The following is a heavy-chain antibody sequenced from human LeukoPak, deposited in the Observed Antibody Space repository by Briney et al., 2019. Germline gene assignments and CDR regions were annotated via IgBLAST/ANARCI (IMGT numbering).Heavy chain of an antibody. J-gene: IGHJ4*02. CDR1: GGSIRSYY. CDR3: ARHNYDSSGYYSRPYYFDY. Sequence: SETLSLTCTVSGGSIRSYYWSWIRQPPGKGLEWIGYIFYSGGANYNPSLKSRVTISVDTSKNQFSLKLSSVTAADTAVYYCARHNYDSSGYYSRPYYFDYWGQGTLVTVSS. CDR2: IFYSGGA. D-gene: IGHD3-22*01. V-gene: IGHV4-59*08.